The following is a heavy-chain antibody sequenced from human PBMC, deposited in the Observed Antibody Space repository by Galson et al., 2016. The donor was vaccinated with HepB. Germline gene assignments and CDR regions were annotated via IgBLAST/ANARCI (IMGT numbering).Heavy chain of an antibody. V-gene: IGHV4-34*01. Sequence: ETLSLTCGVNGGHFSGYFWTWIRQTPGKGLEWLGEINHRGNSNYNPSLTSRVAMSVDTSKNQFSLKLNSVTAADTAVYYCAKRSPISPGAVDVWGQGTMVTVSS. CDR3: AKRSPISPGAVDV. CDR2: INHRGNS. J-gene: IGHJ3*01. D-gene: IGHD2-2*02. CDR1: GGHFSGYF.